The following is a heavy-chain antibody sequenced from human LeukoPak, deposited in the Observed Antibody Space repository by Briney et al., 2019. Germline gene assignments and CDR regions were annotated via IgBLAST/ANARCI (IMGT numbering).Heavy chain of an antibody. CDR2: ISYDGSNK. CDR3: AKDKITMIVAYYFDY. CDR1: GFTFSSYG. V-gene: IGHV3-30*18. D-gene: IGHD3-22*01. J-gene: IGHJ4*02. Sequence: PGGSLRLSCAASGFTFSSYGMHWVRQAPGKGLEGVAVISYDGSNKYYADSVKGRFTISRDNSKNTLYLQMNSLRAEDTAVYYCAKDKITMIVAYYFDYWGQGTLVTVSS.